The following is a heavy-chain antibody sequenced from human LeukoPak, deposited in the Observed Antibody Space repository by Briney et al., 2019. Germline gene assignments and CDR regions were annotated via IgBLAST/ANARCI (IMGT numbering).Heavy chain of an antibody. CDR2: IYYSGST. V-gene: IGHV4-59*01. CDR1: GGSISSYY. CDR3: ARGIAAAGSDYYYYYMDV. Sequence: PSETLSLTCTVSGGSISSYYWSWIRQPPGKGLEWIGYIYYSGSTNYNPSLKSRVTISVDTSKNQFSLKLCSVTAADTAVYYCARGIAAAGSDYYYYYMDVWGKGTTVTVSS. J-gene: IGHJ6*03. D-gene: IGHD6-13*01.